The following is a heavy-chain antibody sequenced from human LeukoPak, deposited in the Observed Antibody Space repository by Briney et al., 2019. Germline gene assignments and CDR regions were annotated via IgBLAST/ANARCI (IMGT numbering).Heavy chain of an antibody. CDR3: ATDLSGRHDY. CDR2: IDEYGTTI. Sequence: GGSLRLSCAASGFTFSRYWMHWVRQAPGKGLVWVSRIDEYGTTINYADSVKGRFTISRNNAGDTLFLQMNSLRAEDTGVYYCATDLSGRHDYWGQGTLVTVSS. J-gene: IGHJ4*02. V-gene: IGHV3-74*01. D-gene: IGHD5-12*01. CDR1: GFTFSRYW.